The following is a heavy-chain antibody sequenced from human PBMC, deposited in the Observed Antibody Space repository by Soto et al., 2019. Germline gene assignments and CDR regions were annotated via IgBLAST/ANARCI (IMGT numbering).Heavy chain of an antibody. J-gene: IGHJ5*02. Sequence: SETLSLTCAVYGGSFSGYYWSWIRQPPGKGLEWIGEINHSGSTNYNPSLKSRVTISVDTSKNQFSLQLSSVTAADTALYYCARNGDYYDSSGYFLYVNWFDPWGQGTLV. D-gene: IGHD3-22*01. V-gene: IGHV4-34*01. CDR3: ARNGDYYDSSGYFLYVNWFDP. CDR1: GGSFSGYY. CDR2: INHSGST.